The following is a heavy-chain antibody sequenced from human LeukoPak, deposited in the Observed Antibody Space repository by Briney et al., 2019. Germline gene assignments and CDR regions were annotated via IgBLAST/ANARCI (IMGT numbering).Heavy chain of an antibody. CDR3: ARDYCGGDCFPDY. J-gene: IGHJ4*02. CDR1: GYTFTGYY. D-gene: IGHD2-21*02. CDR2: INPNSGDT. V-gene: IGHV1-2*06. Sequence: ASVKVSCKASGYTFTGYYVHWVRQAPGQGLEWMGRINPNSGDTNYARKFQGRVTMTRDTSISTAYMELSRLRSDDTAVYYCARDYCGGDCFPDYWGQGTLVTVSS.